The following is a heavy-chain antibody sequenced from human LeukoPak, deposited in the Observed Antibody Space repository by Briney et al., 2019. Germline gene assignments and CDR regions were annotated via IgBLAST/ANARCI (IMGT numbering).Heavy chain of an antibody. V-gene: IGHV4-34*01. CDR3: ASLMPTVTTSGDY. CDR1: GGSFSGYY. D-gene: IGHD4-17*01. CDR2: INHSEST. Sequence: SETLSLTCAVSGGSFSGYYWSWIRQPPGQGMEWIGEINHSESTNYNPSLKSRVTISVDTSKNQFPLKLSSVTAADTAVYYCASLMPTVTTSGDYWGQGTLVTVSS. J-gene: IGHJ4*02.